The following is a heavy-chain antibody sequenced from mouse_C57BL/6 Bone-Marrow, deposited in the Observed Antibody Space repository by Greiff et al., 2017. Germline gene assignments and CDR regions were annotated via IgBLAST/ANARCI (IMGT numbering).Heavy chain of an antibody. D-gene: IGHD2-3*01. CDR1: EYEFPSHD. V-gene: IGHV5-2*01. J-gene: IGHJ3*01. CDR2: INSDGGST. CDR3: ARHDYEGWWFAY. Sequence: EVKLMESGGGLVQPGESLKLSCESNEYEFPSHDMSWVRKTPEKRLELVAAINSDGGSTYYPDTMERRFIISRDNTKKTLYLQRSSLRSEDTALYYCARHDYEGWWFAYWGQGTLVTVSA.